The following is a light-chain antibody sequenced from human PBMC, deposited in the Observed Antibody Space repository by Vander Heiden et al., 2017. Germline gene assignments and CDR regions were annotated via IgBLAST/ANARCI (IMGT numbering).Light chain of an antibody. J-gene: IGKJ1*01. Sequence: DIVMTHSPVSLAVSLGVRATINCKSSQSILYSSNNKDCLAWFQQKQGQHPKLLIYWASTRESGVPDRFTGSGSGTDFTLTISSLQAADVAVYYCQKYYSIPSFGQGTKVEIK. CDR2: WAS. CDR3: QKYYSIPS. V-gene: IGKV4-1*01. CDR1: QSILYSSNNKDC.